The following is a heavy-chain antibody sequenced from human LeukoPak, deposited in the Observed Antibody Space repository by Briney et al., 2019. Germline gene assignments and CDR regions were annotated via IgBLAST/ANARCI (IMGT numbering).Heavy chain of an antibody. CDR2: ISGSGGST. CDR1: GFTFSSHA. CDR3: AKAAGERYSSSSGTYYYYYGMDV. Sequence: PGGSLRLSCAVSGFTFSSHAMSWVRQAPGKGLEWVSAISGSGGSTYYADSVKGRFTISRDNSKNTLYLQMNSLRAEDTAVYYCAKAAGERYSSSSGTYYYYYGMDVWGQGTTVTVSS. J-gene: IGHJ6*02. V-gene: IGHV3-23*01. D-gene: IGHD6-6*01.